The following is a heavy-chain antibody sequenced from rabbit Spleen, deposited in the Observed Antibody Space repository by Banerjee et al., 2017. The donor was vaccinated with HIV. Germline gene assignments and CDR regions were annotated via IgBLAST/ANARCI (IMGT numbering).Heavy chain of an antibody. CDR1: GFSFSGNYW. J-gene: IGHJ4*01. CDR2: IYAGSSGST. Sequence: QSLEESGGDLVKPGASLTLTCTASGFSFSGNYWICWVRQAPGKGLEWIACIYAGSSGSTYYASWAKGRFTFSKTSSTTVTLQMTRLTAADTATYFCARDLDGVIGWNFGWWGPGTLVTVS. CDR3: ARDLDGVIGWNFGW. D-gene: IGHD1-1*01. V-gene: IGHV1S40*01.